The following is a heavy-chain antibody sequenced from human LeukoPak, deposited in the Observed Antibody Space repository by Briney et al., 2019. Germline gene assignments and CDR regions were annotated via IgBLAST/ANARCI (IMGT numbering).Heavy chain of an antibody. CDR2: VKKKGDGGTT. V-gene: IGHV3-15*01. J-gene: IGHJ4*02. CDR3: TTDYGEGLPD. Sequence: GGSLRLCCSVSGLNFSNTWMSWVRQAPGKGLEWVGRVKKKGDGGTTAFAAPVEGRFIISRDDSKSTLCLQMNRLKTEDTGVYYCTTDYGEGLPDWGQGTLVTVSS. CDR1: GLNFSNTW. D-gene: IGHD3-10*01.